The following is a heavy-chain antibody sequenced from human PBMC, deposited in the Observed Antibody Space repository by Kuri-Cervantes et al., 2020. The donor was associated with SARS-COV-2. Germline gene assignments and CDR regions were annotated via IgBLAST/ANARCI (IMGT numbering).Heavy chain of an antibody. J-gene: IGHJ4*02. CDR2: ISYDGSNK. CDR3: ARDNSAYYDFWSGYYNYFDY. V-gene: IGHV3-30-3*01. D-gene: IGHD3-3*01. Sequence: GGSLRLSCAASGFTFSSYAMHWVRQAPGKGLEWVAVISYDGSNKYYADSVKGRFTISRDNSKNTLYLQMNSLRAEGTAVYYCARDNSAYYDFWSGYYNYFDYWGQGTLVTVSS. CDR1: GFTFSSYA.